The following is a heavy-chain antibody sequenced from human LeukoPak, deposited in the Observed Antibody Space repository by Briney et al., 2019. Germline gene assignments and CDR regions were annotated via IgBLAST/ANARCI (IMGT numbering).Heavy chain of an antibody. D-gene: IGHD3-22*01. CDR2: GGST. CDR3: ARALITMIVVAQGADAFDI. Sequence: GGSTDYADSVKGRFTISRDNAKNSLYLQMNSLRAEDTAVYYCARALITMIVVAQGADAFDIWGQGTMVTVSS. V-gene: IGHV3-74*01. J-gene: IGHJ3*02.